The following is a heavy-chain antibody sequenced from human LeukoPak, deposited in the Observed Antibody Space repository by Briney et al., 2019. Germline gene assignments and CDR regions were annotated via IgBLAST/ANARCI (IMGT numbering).Heavy chain of an antibody. Sequence: SETLSLTCTVSGVSISSHYWSWLRQPPGKGLEWIGYIYYSGSTNYNPSLKSRVTISVDTSKNQFSLKLSSVTAADTAVYYCARDTAYNWFDPWGQGTLVTVSS. J-gene: IGHJ5*02. V-gene: IGHV4-59*11. CDR1: GVSISSHY. CDR2: IYYSGST. CDR3: ARDTAYNWFDP.